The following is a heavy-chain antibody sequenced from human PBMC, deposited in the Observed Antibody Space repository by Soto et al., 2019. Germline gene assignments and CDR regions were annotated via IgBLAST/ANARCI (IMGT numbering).Heavy chain of an antibody. J-gene: IGHJ4*02. CDR2: IYYSGST. V-gene: IGHV4-59*08. CDR3: ARTRAIAAAESYDY. D-gene: IGHD6-13*01. Sequence: QVQLQESGPGLVKPSETLSLTCTVSGGSISSYYWSWIRQPPGKGLEWIGYIYYSGSTNYNPSLTSRVTISVDTSKNQFSLKLSSVTAADTAVYYCARTRAIAAAESYDYWGQGTLVTVSS. CDR1: GGSISSYY.